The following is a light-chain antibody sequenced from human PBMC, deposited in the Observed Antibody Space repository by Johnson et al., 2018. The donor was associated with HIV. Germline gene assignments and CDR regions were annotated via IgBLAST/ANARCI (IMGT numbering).Light chain of an antibody. V-gene: IGLV1-51*02. J-gene: IGLJ1*01. Sequence: QSVFTQPPSVSAAPGQKVTISCSGSSSNIGNNYVSWYQQLPGTAPKLLIYENNMRPSWIPDRFSGSKSGTSATLGIAGLQPGDEADYYCGTWDNSLSTGAVFGTGTKVTVL. CDR3: GTWDNSLSTGAV. CDR2: ENN. CDR1: SSNIGNNY.